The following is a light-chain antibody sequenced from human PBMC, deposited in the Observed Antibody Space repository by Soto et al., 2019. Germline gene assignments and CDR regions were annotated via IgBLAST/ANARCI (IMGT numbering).Light chain of an antibody. J-gene: IGLJ3*02. Sequence: QAVVTQETSFSVSPGGTITLTCGLSSGSVSTNNYPSWYQQTPGQAPRTLIYNTNTRSSGVPDRFSGSILGNQAALTITGAQAGDECDYYCLLYVGSGIHWVFGGGTKVTVL. CDR2: NTN. CDR3: LLYVGSGIHWV. V-gene: IGLV8-61*01. CDR1: SGSVSTNNY.